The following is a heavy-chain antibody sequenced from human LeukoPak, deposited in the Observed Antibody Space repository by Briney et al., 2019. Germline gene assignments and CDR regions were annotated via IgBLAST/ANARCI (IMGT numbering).Heavy chain of an antibody. CDR2: IIPIFGTA. J-gene: IGHJ3*02. V-gene: IGHV1-69*01. CDR3: ARGGYYDSSGYYYGDAFDI. Sequence: SVKVSCKASGGTFSSYAISWVRQAPGQGLEWMGGIIPIFGTANYAQKFQGRVTITADESTSTAYMELSSLRSEDTAVYYCARGGYYDSSGYYYGDAFDILGQGTMVTVSS. D-gene: IGHD3-22*01. CDR1: GGTFSSYA.